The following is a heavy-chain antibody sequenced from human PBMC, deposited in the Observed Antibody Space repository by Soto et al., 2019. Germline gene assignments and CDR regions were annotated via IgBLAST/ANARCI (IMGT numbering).Heavy chain of an antibody. V-gene: IGHV3-72*01. D-gene: IGHD3-3*01. CDR1: GFTLSDHY. Sequence: EVQLVESGGGLVQPGGSLRLSCAASGFTLSDHYMDWVRQAPGKGLEWVGRIKNKAGSYSTEYAASVTGRFTISRDDSKNSLYLQRNSLKTEDTAVYYCADLTWIGYYLPWGQGTLVIVSS. J-gene: IGHJ4*02. CDR3: ADLTWIGYYLP. CDR2: IKNKAGSYST.